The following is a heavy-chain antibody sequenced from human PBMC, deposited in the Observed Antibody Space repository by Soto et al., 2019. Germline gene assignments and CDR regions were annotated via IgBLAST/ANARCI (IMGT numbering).Heavy chain of an antibody. V-gene: IGHV1-69*02. Sequence: QVQLVQSGADVKKPGSSVKVSCKASGATFSSSTFTWVRQAPGQGLEWMGRIIPMFGITNSAQKFQGRLGITADESTNTVFMDISSLRSDDTVIYFCATGALTFGGVLNAWGQGTLVTVSS. CDR3: ATGALTFGGVLNA. CDR2: IIPMFGIT. CDR1: GATFSSST. D-gene: IGHD3-16*01. J-gene: IGHJ4*02.